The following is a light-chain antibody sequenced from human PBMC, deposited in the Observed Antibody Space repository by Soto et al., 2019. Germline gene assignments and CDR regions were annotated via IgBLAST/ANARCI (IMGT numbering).Light chain of an antibody. J-gene: IGLJ3*02. CDR3: SSYAGSNNWV. CDR1: SSDVGGYNY. V-gene: IGLV2-8*01. CDR2: EVS. Sequence: QSALTQPPSASGSPGQSVTISCTGTSSDVGGYNYVSWYQQHPGKAPKLMIYEVSKRPSGVPDRFSGSKSGNTASLTVSGLQAEDEADYYCSSYAGSNNWVFGGGTKLHRP.